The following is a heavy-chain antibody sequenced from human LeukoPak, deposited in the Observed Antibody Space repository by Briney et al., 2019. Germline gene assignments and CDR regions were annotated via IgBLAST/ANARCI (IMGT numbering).Heavy chain of an antibody. V-gene: IGHV3-33*08. J-gene: IGHJ4*02. CDR3: TRGQTTYYDY. D-gene: IGHD1-7*01. CDR2: IWSDGSHK. Sequence: GTSLRLSCAASGLIFTTYGFHWGRQAPGKGQEWVAVIWSDGSHKFYTDSVKGRFTISRDNSENTLYLQMSSLRVEDTAVSYCTRGQTTYYDYWGQGTLVTVSS. CDR1: GLIFTTYG.